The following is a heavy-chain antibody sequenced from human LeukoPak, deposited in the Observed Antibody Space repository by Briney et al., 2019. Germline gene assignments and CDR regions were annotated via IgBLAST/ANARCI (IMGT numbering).Heavy chain of an antibody. CDR2: INPSGGST. J-gene: IGHJ6*03. V-gene: IGHV1-46*03. D-gene: IGHD2-2*03. Sequence: ASVTVSCKASGYTFTSYYMHWVRQAPGQGLEWMGIINPSGGSTSYAQKFQGRVTMTRHTSTSTVYMELSSLRSEDTAVYYCARDFGYCSSTSCYRDYYYYMDVWGKGTTVTVSS. CDR3: ARDFGYCSSTSCYRDYYYYMDV. CDR1: GYTFTSYY.